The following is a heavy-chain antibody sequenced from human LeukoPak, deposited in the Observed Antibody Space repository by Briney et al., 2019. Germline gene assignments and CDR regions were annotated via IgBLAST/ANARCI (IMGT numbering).Heavy chain of an antibody. CDR2: INPNSGGT. J-gene: IGHJ5*02. V-gene: IGHV1-2*02. Sequence: ASVKVSGKASGYTFTGYYMHWVRQAPGQGLEWMGWINPNSGGTNYAQKFQGRVTMTRDTSISTAYMELSRLRSDDTAVYYCARDRYYDFWSGYHNWFDPWGQGTLVTVSS. CDR1: GYTFTGYY. D-gene: IGHD3-3*01. CDR3: ARDRYYDFWSGYHNWFDP.